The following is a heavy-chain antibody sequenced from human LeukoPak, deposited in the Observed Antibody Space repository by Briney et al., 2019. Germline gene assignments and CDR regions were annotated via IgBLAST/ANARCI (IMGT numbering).Heavy chain of an antibody. J-gene: IGHJ6*03. Sequence: PGGSLRLSCAASGFTFSSYWMSWVRQAPGKGLEWVANIKQDGSEKYYVDSVKGRFTISRDNAKNSLYLQMNSLRAEDTAVYYCARGSVVVYYYYYMDVWGKGTTVTVSS. V-gene: IGHV3-7*01. CDR1: GFTFSSYW. D-gene: IGHD2-2*01. CDR3: ARGSVVVYYYYYMDV. CDR2: IKQDGSEK.